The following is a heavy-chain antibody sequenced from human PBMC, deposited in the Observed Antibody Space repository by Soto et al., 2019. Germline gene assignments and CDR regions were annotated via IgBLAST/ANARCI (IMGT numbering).Heavy chain of an antibody. Sequence: EVQLVESGGGLVQPGGSLRLSCAASGFTFSTYSMNWVRQAPGKGLEWVSYISSSTIYYADSVKGRFTISRDNAKTSLYLQMNSLRAEDTAVYYCAGQGGSRLNWFDPWGQGTLVTVSS. CDR3: AGQGGSRLNWFDP. V-gene: IGHV3-48*01. J-gene: IGHJ5*02. D-gene: IGHD6-13*01. CDR2: ISSSTI. CDR1: GFTFSTYS.